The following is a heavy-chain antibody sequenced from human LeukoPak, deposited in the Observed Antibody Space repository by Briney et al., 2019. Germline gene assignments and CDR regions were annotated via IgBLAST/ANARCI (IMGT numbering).Heavy chain of an antibody. CDR2: IYYSGST. Sequence: SETLSLTCTVSGVSISSYYWSWIRQPPGKGLEWIGYIYYSGSTNYNPSLKSRVTISEDTSKNQFSLQLSSVTAADTAVYYCARDLGNYMDVWGKGTTVTVSS. V-gene: IGHV4-59*01. CDR1: GVSISSYY. J-gene: IGHJ6*03. CDR3: ARDLGNYMDV.